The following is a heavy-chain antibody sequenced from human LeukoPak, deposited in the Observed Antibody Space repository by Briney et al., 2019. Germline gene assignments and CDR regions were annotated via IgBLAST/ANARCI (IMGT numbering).Heavy chain of an antibody. CDR3: ARDPGYSSGWFDP. CDR1: GFTFSSYS. J-gene: IGHJ5*02. CDR2: ISSSSSTI. Sequence: GGSLRLSCAASGFTFSSYSMNWVRQAPGKGLEWVSYISSSSSTIYYADSVKGRFTIPRDNAKNSLYLQMNSLRAEDTAVYYCARDPGYSSGWFDPWGQGTLVTVSS. D-gene: IGHD6-19*01. V-gene: IGHV3-48*04.